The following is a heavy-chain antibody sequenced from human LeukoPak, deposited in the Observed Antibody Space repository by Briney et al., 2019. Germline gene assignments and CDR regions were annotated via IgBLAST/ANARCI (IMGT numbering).Heavy chain of an antibody. J-gene: IGHJ5*02. Sequence: SVKVSCKASGGTFSSYAISWVRQAPGQGLEWMGGIIPIFGTANYAQKFQGRVTITADESTSTAYMELSSLRSEDTAVYYCARAQTSFIANSAFDPWGQGTLVTVSS. CDR2: IIPIFGTA. CDR3: ARAQTSFIANSAFDP. CDR1: GGTFSSYA. V-gene: IGHV1-69*13. D-gene: IGHD4/OR15-4a*01.